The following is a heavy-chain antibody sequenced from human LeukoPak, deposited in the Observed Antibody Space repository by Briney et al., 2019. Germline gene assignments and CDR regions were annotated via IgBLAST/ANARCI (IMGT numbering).Heavy chain of an antibody. CDR3: ARGRGEYSGYDSWDNWFDP. D-gene: IGHD5-12*01. V-gene: IGHV4-39*01. CDR2: IYYSGST. CDR1: GGSISSSSYY. J-gene: IGHJ5*02. Sequence: SETLSLTCTVSGGSISSSSYYWGWIRQPPGKGLEWIGSIYYSGSTYYNPSLKSRVTISVNTSKNQFTLKLSSVTAADTAVYYCARGRGEYSGYDSWDNWFDPWGQGTLVTVSS.